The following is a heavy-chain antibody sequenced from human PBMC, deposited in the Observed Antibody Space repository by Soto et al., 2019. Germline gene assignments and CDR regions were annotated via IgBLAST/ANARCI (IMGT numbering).Heavy chain of an antibody. CDR2: IIPIYGTA. Sequence: QVQPVQSGAEVKKPGSSVKVSCQASGGTFSSYAISWVRQAPGQGLEWMGGIIPIYGTANYAQKFQGRVTITADESTSIAYMELSSLRSEDTAVYYCARSQGSSTSLEIYYYYYYGMDVWGQGTTVTVSS. J-gene: IGHJ6*02. V-gene: IGHV1-69*01. D-gene: IGHD2-2*01. CDR3: ARSQGSSTSLEIYYYYYYGMDV. CDR1: GGTFSSYA.